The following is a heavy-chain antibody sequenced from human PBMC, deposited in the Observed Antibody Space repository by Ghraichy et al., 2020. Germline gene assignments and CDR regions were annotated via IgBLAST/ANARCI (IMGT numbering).Heavy chain of an antibody. V-gene: IGHV3-23*01. CDR1: GFTFSSYA. CDR3: AKAAPTEYYDFWSGYYTSEIPPDY. D-gene: IGHD3-3*01. Sequence: GSLRLSCAASGFTFSSYAMSWVRQAPGKGLEWVSAISGSGGSTYYADSVKGRFTISRDNSKNTLYLQMNSLRAEDTAVYYCAKAAPTEYYDFWSGYYTSEIPPDYWGQGTLVTVSS. J-gene: IGHJ4*02. CDR2: ISGSGGST.